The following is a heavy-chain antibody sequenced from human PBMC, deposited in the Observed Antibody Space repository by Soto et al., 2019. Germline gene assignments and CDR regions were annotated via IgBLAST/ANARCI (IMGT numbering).Heavy chain of an antibody. V-gene: IGHV4-39*07. J-gene: IGHJ6*02. CDR3: ARDLTVPGNYYYYYGMDV. Sequence: SETLSLTCTVSGGSISSSSYYWGWIRQPPGKGLEWIGSIYYSGSTYYNPSLKSRVTISVDTSKNQFSLKLSSVTAADTAVYYCARDLTVPGNYYYYYGMDVWGQGTTVTVSS. D-gene: IGHD6-19*01. CDR1: GGSISSSSYY. CDR2: IYYSGST.